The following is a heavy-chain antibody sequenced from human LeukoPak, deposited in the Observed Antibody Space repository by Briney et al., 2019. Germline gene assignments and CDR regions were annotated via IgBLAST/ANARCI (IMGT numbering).Heavy chain of an antibody. CDR1: GDTFTSYY. V-gene: IGHV1-2*02. D-gene: IGHD3-22*01. CDR3: ARDRYYGAFDY. CDR2: ITPNIGGT. J-gene: IGHJ4*02. Sequence: ASVKVSCKASGDTFTSYYMRWVRQAPGQGLEWMGWITPNIGGTNYAQKFQGRVTMTRDTSTSTAYMELSRLRSDDTAVYDCARDRYYGAFDYGGQGTLVTVSS.